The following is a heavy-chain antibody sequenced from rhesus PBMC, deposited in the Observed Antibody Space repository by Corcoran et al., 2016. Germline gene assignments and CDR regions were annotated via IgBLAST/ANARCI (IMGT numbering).Heavy chain of an antibody. D-gene: IGHD6S26*01. CDR2: SESRGST. CDR3: ARARRSSGWSELYFDF. CDR1: GGSISGYW. V-gene: IGHV4-173*01. Sequence: QLQLQESGPGLVKPSETLSLTCAVSGGSISGYWWSWIRQPPGQGLEWIGRSESRGSTEYNPSLKSRVTISRDTSKNQFSLKLSAVTAADTAVYYCARARRSSGWSELYFDFWGQGALVTVSS. J-gene: IGHJ1*01.